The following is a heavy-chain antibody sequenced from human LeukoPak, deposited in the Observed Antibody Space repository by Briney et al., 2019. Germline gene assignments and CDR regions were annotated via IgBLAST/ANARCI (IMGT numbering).Heavy chain of an antibody. CDR3: AKMGRYGGTADLH. D-gene: IGHD3-16*01. CDR1: GFTFSNYV. V-gene: IGHV3-23*01. Sequence: GSLRLSCEASGFTFSNYVMSWVRQGPGKGLEWVSSIISGTTYYADSLKGRFTISRDNSKNTVYLQMNSLRAEDTAVYYCAKMGRYGGTADLHWGQGTLVTVSS. CDR2: IISGTT. J-gene: IGHJ4*02.